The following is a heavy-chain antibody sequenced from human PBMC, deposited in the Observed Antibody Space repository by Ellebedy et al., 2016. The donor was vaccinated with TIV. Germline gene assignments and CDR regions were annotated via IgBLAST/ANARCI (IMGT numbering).Heavy chain of an antibody. Sequence: AASVKVSCRASGYTFSGYNIHWVRQAPGQGLEWMGWINPDSGGTNYAQKFEGRVTVTRDTSISTAYMELNSLRSDDSAVYYCARDRGNRYNYDYLGYFQYWGQGALVTVSS. CDR3: ARDRGNRYNYDYLGYFQY. V-gene: IGHV1-2*02. D-gene: IGHD5-18*01. CDR1: GYTFSGYN. J-gene: IGHJ4*02. CDR2: INPDSGGT.